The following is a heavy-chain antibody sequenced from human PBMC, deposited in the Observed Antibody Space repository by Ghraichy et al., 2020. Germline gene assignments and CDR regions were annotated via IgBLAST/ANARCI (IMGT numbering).Heavy chain of an antibody. CDR2: ISGSGGST. D-gene: IGHD3-22*01. J-gene: IGHJ6*02. CDR1: GFTFSSYA. CDR3: AKDVSGSSGYILLGTRMDV. V-gene: IGHV3-23*01. Sequence: ESLNISCAASGFTFSSYAMSWVRQAPGKGLEWVSAISGSGGSTYYADSVKGRFTISRDNSKNTLYLQMNSLRAEDTAVYYCAKDVSGSSGYILLGTRMDVWGQGTTVTVSS.